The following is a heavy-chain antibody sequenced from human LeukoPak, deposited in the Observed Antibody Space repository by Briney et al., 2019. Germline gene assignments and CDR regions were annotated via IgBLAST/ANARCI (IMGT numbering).Heavy chain of an antibody. CDR3: ARDRGSGWYLDY. Sequence: SETLSLTCTVSGGSISSYYWSWIRQPPGKVLEWIGYIYYGGSTNYNPSLKSRVTISVDTSKNQFSLKLSSVTAADTAVYYCARDRGSGWYLDYWGQGTLVTVSS. V-gene: IGHV4-59*01. J-gene: IGHJ4*02. D-gene: IGHD6-19*01. CDR1: GGSISSYY. CDR2: IYYGGST.